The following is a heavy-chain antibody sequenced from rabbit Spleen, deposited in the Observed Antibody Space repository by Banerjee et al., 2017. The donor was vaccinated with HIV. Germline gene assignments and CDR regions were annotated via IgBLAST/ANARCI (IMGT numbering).Heavy chain of an antibody. Sequence: QSLEESGGDLVKPEGSLALTCTASGFDFSSSYWMCWVRQAPGKGLEWIGCIDTGGGSAYYARWVISRFTISRDNAQNTMDLQMNSLTAADTATYFCARDFPNNGWGEFNLWRPGTLVTVS. J-gene: IGHJ4*01. CDR1: GFDFSSSYW. D-gene: IGHD4-1*01. CDR2: IDTGGGSA. CDR3: ARDFPNNGWGEFNL. V-gene: IGHV1S40*01.